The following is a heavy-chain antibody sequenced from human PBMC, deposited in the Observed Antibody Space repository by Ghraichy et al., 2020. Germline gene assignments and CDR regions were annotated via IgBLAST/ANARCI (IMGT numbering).Heavy chain of an antibody. D-gene: IGHD3-22*01. V-gene: IGHV3-30*02. CDR3: AKPLVVDDSSGYYGMDV. CDR1: GFTFSSYG. J-gene: IGHJ6*02. CDR2: IRYDGSNK. Sequence: GESLNISCAASGFTFSSYGMHWVRQAPGKGLEWVAFIRYDGSNKYYADSVKGRFTISRDNSKNTLYLQMNSLRAEDTAVYYCAKPLVVDDSSGYYGMDVWGQGTTVTVSS.